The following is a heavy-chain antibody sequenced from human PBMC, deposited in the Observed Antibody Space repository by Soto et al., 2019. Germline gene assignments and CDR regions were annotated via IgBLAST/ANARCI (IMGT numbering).Heavy chain of an antibody. CDR1: GFTFRNYD. CDR2: ISAAGDP. J-gene: IGHJ6*02. V-gene: IGHV3-13*05. CDR3: ARTDRDFYGLDV. Sequence: EVQLVESGGGLVQPGGSLRLSCEASGFTFRNYDMPWVRQGTGKGLEWFSGISAAGDPDYADSVEGRFTISRENAQNSFFLQMNSLRVGDTAVYYCARTDRDFYGLDVWGQGTTVIVSS.